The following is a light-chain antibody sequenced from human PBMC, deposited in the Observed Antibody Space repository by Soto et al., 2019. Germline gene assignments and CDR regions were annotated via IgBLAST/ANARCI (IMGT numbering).Light chain of an antibody. V-gene: IGKV2-24*01. CDR1: QSLVHIDGNTY. CDR3: MQATQFPALT. CDR2: KVS. Sequence: DIVMTQTPLSSLVTLGQPASISCKSSQSLVHIDGNTYLSWLQQRPGQPPRLLIYKVSNRVSGVPDRFSGSGAGTDFTLKISRVEAEDVGVYYCMQATQFPALTFCGGTKVEIK. J-gene: IGKJ4*01.